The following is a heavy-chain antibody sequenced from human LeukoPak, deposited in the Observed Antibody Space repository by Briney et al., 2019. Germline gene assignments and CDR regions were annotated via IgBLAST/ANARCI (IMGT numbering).Heavy chain of an antibody. Sequence: GGSLRLSCAASGFTFSSYAMSWVRQAPGKGLEWVSAISGSGGSTYYADSVKGRFTISRNNSKNTLYLQMKSLRAEDTAVYYCAKGVSSGWLSFDYWGQGTLVTVSS. CDR2: ISGSGGST. D-gene: IGHD6-19*01. J-gene: IGHJ4*02. CDR1: GFTFSSYA. V-gene: IGHV3-23*01. CDR3: AKGVSSGWLSFDY.